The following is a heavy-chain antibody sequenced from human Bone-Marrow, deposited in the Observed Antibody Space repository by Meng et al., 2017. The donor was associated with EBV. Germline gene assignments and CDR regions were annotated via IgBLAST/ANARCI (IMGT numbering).Heavy chain of an antibody. Sequence: EVQLLESGGGLVQPGGSLRLSCAASGFTFSSYAMSWVRQAPGKGLEWVSAISGSGGSTYYADSVKGRFTISRDNSKNTLYLQMNSLRAEDTAVYYCAKRPLYCSSTSCYEGYWGQGTLVTVSS. D-gene: IGHD2-2*01. CDR3: AKRPLYCSSTSCYEGY. J-gene: IGHJ4*02. V-gene: IGHV3-23*01. CDR1: GFTFSSYA. CDR2: ISGSGGST.